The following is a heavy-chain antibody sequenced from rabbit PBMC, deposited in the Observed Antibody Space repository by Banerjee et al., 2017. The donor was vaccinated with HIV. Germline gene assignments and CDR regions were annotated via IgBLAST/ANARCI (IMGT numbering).Heavy chain of an antibody. D-gene: IGHD8-1*01. CDR2: IDVGSGSA. CDR3: VRPITAGGGYTDL. Sequence: QLVESGGGLVQPGGSLKLSCKASGFSLSSDNIQWVRQAPGKGLEWIGIIDVGSGSAYYASWVNGRFTISSDNAQNTVSLQMNSLTAADTATYFCVRPITAGGGYTDLWGQGTLVTVS. V-gene: IGHV1S7*01. CDR1: GFSLSSDN. J-gene: IGHJ3*01.